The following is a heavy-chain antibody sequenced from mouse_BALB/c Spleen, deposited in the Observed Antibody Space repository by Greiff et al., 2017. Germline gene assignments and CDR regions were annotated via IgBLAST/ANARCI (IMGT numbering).Heavy chain of an antibody. D-gene: IGHD1-2*01. V-gene: IGHV1S22*01. Sequence: LQQPGSELVRPGASVKLSCKASGYTFTSYWMHWVKQRHGQGLEWIGNIYPGSGSTNYDEKFKSKGTLTVDTSSSTAYMHLSSLTSEDSAVYYCTRAPLPSYAMDYWGQGTSVTVSS. CDR2: IYPGSGST. CDR3: TRAPLPSYAMDY. J-gene: IGHJ4*01. CDR1: GYTFTSYW.